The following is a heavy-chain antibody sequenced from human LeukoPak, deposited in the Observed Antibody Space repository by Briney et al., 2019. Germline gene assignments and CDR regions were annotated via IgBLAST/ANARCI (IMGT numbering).Heavy chain of an antibody. Sequence: SEPLPLTCAVSGGHLSSSNWRGWVPHPPGNGLEWVGEIYHSGSTNYNPHHMSRDTISVVKSKTQFSLKLSSVPAADTAVYYCARDKWEPRYAFDIWGQGTMVTVSS. D-gene: IGHD1-26*01. CDR3: ARDKWEPRYAFDI. V-gene: IGHV4-4*02. CDR2: IYHSGST. CDR1: GGHLSSSNW. J-gene: IGHJ3*02.